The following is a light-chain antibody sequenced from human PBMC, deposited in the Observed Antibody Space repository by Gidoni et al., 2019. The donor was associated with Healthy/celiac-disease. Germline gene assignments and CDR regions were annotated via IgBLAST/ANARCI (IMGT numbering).Light chain of an antibody. J-gene: IGKJ3*01. CDR2: AAS. Sequence: EIQRPQSPSSLSASVGDRVTITCRASHSISSYLNWYQQKPGKAPKLLIYAASSLQSVVPSRCSGSGSGTDFTLTICRLQPEDFATYYCQQSYSTFTFGPGTKVEIK. V-gene: IGKV1-39*01. CDR1: HSISSY. CDR3: QQSYSTFT.